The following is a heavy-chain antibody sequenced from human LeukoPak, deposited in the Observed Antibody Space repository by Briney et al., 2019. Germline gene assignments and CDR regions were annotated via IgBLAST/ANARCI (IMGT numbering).Heavy chain of an antibody. V-gene: IGHV3-11*01. CDR3: ARTYYDFWSGYYTPYMDV. CDR1: GFTFSDYY. D-gene: IGHD3-3*01. CDR2: ISSSGSTI. Sequence: GGSLRLSCAASGFTFSDYYMSWIRQAPGKGLEWVSYISSSGSTIYYADSVKGRFTISRDNAKNSLYLQMNSLRAEDTAVYYRARTYYDFWSGYYTPYMDVWGKGTTVTVSS. J-gene: IGHJ6*03.